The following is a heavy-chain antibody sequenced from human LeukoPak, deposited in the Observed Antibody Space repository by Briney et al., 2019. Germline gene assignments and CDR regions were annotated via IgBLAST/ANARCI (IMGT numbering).Heavy chain of an antibody. CDR1: GYSFTSYW. CDR3: ARDCSGGSCYPYAGY. D-gene: IGHD2-15*01. V-gene: IGHV5-51*01. Sequence: GESLKISCKGSGYSFTSYWIGWVRQMPGKGLEWMGIIYPGDSDTRYSPSFQGQVTISADKSISTPYLQWSSLKASDPAMYYCARDCSGGSCYPYAGYWGQGTLVTVSS. J-gene: IGHJ4*02. CDR2: IYPGDSDT.